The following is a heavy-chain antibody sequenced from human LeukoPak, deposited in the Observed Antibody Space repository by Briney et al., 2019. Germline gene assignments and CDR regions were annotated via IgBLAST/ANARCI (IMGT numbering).Heavy chain of an antibody. CDR2: IPYDGSNK. CDR3: ANTAAGNYYFDY. V-gene: IGHV3-30*18. CDR1: GFTFSSYG. J-gene: IGHJ4*02. D-gene: IGHD6-13*01. Sequence: GGSLRLSCAASGFTFSSYGMHWVRDAPGKGLEWVTVIPYDGSNKYYADSVKGRFTISRDNPKNTLYTQMNSLRAEDRAVYYWANTAAGNYYFDYWGQGTLVTVSS.